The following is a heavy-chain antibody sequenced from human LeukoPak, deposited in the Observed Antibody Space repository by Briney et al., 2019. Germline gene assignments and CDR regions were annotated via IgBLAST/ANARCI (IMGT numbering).Heavy chain of an antibody. Sequence: PGGSLRLSCTVSGFTVSSNSMSWVRPAPGKGLGWVSFIYSGTIHYSDSVKGRFTISRDNSKTTLYLQMNSLRAEDTAVYYCARRAGAYSHPYDYWGQGTLVTVSS. CDR1: GFTVSSNS. CDR3: ARRAGAYSHPYDY. D-gene: IGHD4/OR15-4a*01. CDR2: IYSGTI. J-gene: IGHJ4*02. V-gene: IGHV3-53*01.